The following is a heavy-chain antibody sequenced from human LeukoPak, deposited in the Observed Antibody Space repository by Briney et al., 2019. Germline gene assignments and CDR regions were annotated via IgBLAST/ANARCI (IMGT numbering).Heavy chain of an antibody. CDR1: GYSISSGYY. CDR2: IYHSGST. Sequence: SETLSLTCTVSGYSISSGYYWGWIRQPPGKGLEWIGSIYHSGSTYYNPSLKSRVTISVDTSKNPFSLKLSSVTAADTAVYYCARVGSDYGWGSPYSPGGGFDYWGQGTLVTVSS. D-gene: IGHD3-16*01. CDR3: ARVGSDYGWGSPYSPGGGFDY. J-gene: IGHJ4*02. V-gene: IGHV4-38-2*02.